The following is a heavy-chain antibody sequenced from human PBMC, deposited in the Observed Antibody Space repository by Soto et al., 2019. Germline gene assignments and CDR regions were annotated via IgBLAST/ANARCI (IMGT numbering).Heavy chain of an antibody. CDR2: VSIGGST. CDR1: GFTFSSYA. J-gene: IGHJ4*02. CDR3: AKRRGAGGHFDY. V-gene: IGHV3-23*01. Sequence: DVQLLESGGGLVQPEGSLRLSCAASGFTFSSYAMGWVRQGPGKGLEGVAVVSIGGSTHYADSVRGRFTISRDNSKNTLSLQMNSLTAEDSAVYFCAKRRGAGGHFDYCGQGALVTVSS. D-gene: IGHD2-15*01.